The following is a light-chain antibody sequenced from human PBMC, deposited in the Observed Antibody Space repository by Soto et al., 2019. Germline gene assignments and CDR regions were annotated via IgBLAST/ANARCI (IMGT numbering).Light chain of an antibody. Sequence: AIQLAQSPSSLSASVGDRVTITCRASQGISSALAWYQQKPGKAPKLLIYDASSLESGVPSRFSGSGSGTDFTLTISSLQPEDFATYYCQQFNNYPLFGGGTKVDIK. CDR3: QQFNNYPL. CDR1: QGISSA. CDR2: DAS. J-gene: IGKJ4*01. V-gene: IGKV1D-13*01.